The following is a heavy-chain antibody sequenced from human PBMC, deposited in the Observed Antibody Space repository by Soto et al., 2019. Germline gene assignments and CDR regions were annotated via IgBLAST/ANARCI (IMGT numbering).Heavy chain of an antibody. D-gene: IGHD4-17*01. J-gene: IGHJ4*02. CDR2: IYPSDSDT. CDR3: ARPANTVADHFDL. Sequence: GEPLRISCQVSGYTFTIYCVGLMLQMPGKGLEWMGIIYPSDSDTRYSPSFQGQVTISADQSINTAYLQWDSLKASDTAIYYCARPANTVADHFDLWGQGTPVTVSS. CDR1: GYTFTIYC. V-gene: IGHV5-51*01.